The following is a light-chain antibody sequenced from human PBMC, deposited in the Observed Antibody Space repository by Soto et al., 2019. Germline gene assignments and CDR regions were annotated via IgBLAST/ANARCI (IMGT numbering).Light chain of an antibody. Sequence: QSALTQPASVSGSPGQSIAISCTGTSSDVGAYNYVSWYQQHPGKAPELLLYDVSNRPSGVSDRFSGSRSGNTASLTISALQAEDEADYYCCSYAGSNTHYVFGTGTKVTVL. CDR2: DVS. V-gene: IGLV2-14*03. J-gene: IGLJ1*01. CDR3: CSYAGSNTHYV. CDR1: SSDVGAYNY.